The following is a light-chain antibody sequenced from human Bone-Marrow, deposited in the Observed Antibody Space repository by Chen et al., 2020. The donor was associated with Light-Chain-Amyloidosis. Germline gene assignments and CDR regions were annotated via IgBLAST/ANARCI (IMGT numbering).Light chain of an antibody. Sequence: QSALTQPASLSGPPGQSITISCTGTSSNVGGDNHVSWYQQHPDKSRKLMIYEVTNRPSWVPDRFSGSKSDNTASLTISGLQTEDEADYFCSSYTITNTLVFGSGTRVTVL. CDR2: EVT. J-gene: IGLJ1*01. CDR3: SSYTITNTLV. V-gene: IGLV2-14*01. CDR1: SSNVGGDNH.